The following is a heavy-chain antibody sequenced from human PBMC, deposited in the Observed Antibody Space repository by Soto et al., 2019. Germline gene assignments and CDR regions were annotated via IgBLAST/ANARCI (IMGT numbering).Heavy chain of an antibody. CDR3: ARVGIDFWSGYYTVPSSGMDV. Sequence: ASVKVSCKASGYTFTSYYMHWVRQAPGQGLEWMGIINPSGGSTSYAQKFQGRVTMTRDTSTSTVYMELSSLRSEDTAVYYCARVGIDFWSGYYTVPSSGMDVWGQGTTATVSS. D-gene: IGHD3-3*01. V-gene: IGHV1-46*01. CDR1: GYTFTSYY. CDR2: INPSGGST. J-gene: IGHJ6*02.